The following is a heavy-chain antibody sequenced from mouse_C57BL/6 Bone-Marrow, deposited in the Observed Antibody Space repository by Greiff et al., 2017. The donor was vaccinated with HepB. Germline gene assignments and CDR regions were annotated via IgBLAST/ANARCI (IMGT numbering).Heavy chain of an antibody. D-gene: IGHD2-3*01. CDR2: ISSGGDYI. J-gene: IGHJ3*01. CDR1: GFTFSSYA. V-gene: IGHV5-9-1*02. CDR3: TRDDGYWGFAY. Sequence: EVQVVESGEGLVKPGGSLKLSCAASGFTFSSYAMSWVRQTPEKRLEWVAYISSGGDYIYYADTVKGRFTISRDNARNTLYLQMSSLKSEDTAMYYCTRDDGYWGFAYWGQGTLVTVSA.